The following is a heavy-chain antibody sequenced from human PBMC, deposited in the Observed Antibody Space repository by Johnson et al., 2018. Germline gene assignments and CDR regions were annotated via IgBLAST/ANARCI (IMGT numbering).Heavy chain of an antibody. CDR1: GFTFSSYG. CDR3: AGVLKEEARGSIDDALDL. CDR2: ISFDGSSK. D-gene: IGHD3-10*01. Sequence: QVQLVQSGGGVVQPGRSLRLSCAASGFTFSSYGMHWVRQAPGKGLEWVAVISFDGSSKYYADSVRGRFTISRDNAKNSLFLQMNSLRVEDTAVYYCAGVLKEEARGSIDDALDLWGQGTMVTGSS. V-gene: IGHV3-30*03. J-gene: IGHJ3*01.